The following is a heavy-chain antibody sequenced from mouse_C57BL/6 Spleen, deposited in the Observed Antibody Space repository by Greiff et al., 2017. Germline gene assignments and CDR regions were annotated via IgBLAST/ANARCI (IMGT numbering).Heavy chain of an antibody. J-gene: IGHJ2*01. Sequence: EVKLVESGGGLVQPGGSLKLSCAASGFTFSDYGMAWVRQAPRKGPEWVAFISNLAYSIYYADTVTGRFTISRENAKNTLYLEMSSLRSEDTAMYYCARRSSGYPYYFDYWGQGTTLTVSS. D-gene: IGHD3-2*02. CDR2: ISNLAYSI. V-gene: IGHV5-15*01. CDR1: GFTFSDYG. CDR3: ARRSSGYPYYFDY.